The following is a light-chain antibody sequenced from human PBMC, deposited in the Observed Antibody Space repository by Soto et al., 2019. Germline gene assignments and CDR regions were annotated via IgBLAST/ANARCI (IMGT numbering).Light chain of an antibody. V-gene: IGKV3-20*01. CDR1: QSVTNNY. J-gene: IGKJ2*01. CDR2: GSS. CDR3: QQHCSSPPFT. Sequence: EVVLTQSPGTLSLSPGERATLSCRASQSVTNNYFAWYQQKPGQAPRLLILGSSDRATGIPDRFSGGGSGTDYTLTISRREPGDFVVYYCQQHCSSPPFTLGRGPKLQIK.